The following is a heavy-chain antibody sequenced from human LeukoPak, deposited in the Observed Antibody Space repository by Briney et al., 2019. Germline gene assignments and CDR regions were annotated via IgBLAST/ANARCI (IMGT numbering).Heavy chain of an antibody. V-gene: IGHV3-30*04. J-gene: IGHJ4*02. Sequence: GGSLRLSCAASGFTFSSYAMHWVRQAPGKGLEWVAVISYDGSNKYYADSVKGRFTISRDNSKNTLYLQMKSLRAEDTALYYCAKDTRTISCLENWGQGTLVSVSS. CDR3: AKDTRTISCLEN. CDR1: GFTFSSYA. CDR2: ISYDGSNK. D-gene: IGHD3-3*01.